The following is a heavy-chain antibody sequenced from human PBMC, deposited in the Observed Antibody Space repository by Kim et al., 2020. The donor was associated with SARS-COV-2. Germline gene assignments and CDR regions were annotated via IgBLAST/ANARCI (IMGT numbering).Heavy chain of an antibody. J-gene: IGHJ4*02. CDR3: ARVASVANDYGVYFDY. CDR2: IIPIFGTA. CDR1: GGTFSSYA. V-gene: IGHV1-69*13. Sequence: SVKVSCKASGGTFSSYAISWVRQAPGQGLEWMGGIIPIFGTANYAQKFQGRVTITADESTSTAYMELSSLRSEDTAVYYCARVASVANDYGVYFDYWGQGTLVTVSS. D-gene: IGHD4-17*01.